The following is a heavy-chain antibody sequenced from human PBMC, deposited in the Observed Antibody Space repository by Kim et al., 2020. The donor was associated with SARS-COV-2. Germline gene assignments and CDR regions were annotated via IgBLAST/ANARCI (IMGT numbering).Heavy chain of an antibody. Sequence: SETLSLTCAVYGGSFSGYYWSWIRQPPGKGLEWIGEINHSGSTNYNPSLKSRVTISVDTSKNQFSLKLSSVTAADTAVYYCAREGYSGYDGGFSYCGGDCYSGAFDIWGQGTMVTVSS. D-gene: IGHD2-21*02. V-gene: IGHV4-34*01. CDR1: GGSFSGYY. CDR3: AREGYSGYDGGFSYCGGDCYSGAFDI. J-gene: IGHJ3*02. CDR2: INHSGST.